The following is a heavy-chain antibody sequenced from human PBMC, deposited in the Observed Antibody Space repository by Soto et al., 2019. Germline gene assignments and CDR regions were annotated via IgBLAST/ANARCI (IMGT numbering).Heavy chain of an antibody. CDR1: GGSISSYY. Sequence: SETLSLTCTVSGGSISSYYWSWIRQPPGKGLEWIGYIYYSGSTNYNPSLKSRVTISVDTSKNQFSLKLSSVTAADTAVYYCARGPPGEWELLDYWGQGTTVTVSS. J-gene: IGHJ4*03. CDR3: ARGPPGEWELLDY. V-gene: IGHV4-59*01. D-gene: IGHD1-26*01. CDR2: IYYSGST.